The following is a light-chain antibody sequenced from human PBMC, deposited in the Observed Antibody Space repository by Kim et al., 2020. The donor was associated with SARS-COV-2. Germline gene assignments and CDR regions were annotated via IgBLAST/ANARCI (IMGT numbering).Light chain of an antibody. CDR2: GKN. J-gene: IGLJ2*01. CDR1: SLRSYY. CDR3: NSRDSNDNVV. Sequence: VALGQTVRITCQGDSLRSYYATWYQHKPGQAPILVIYGKNNRPSGIPDRFSGSGSGNTASLTITETQAGDEADYYCNSRDSNDNVVFGGGTQLTVL. V-gene: IGLV3-19*01.